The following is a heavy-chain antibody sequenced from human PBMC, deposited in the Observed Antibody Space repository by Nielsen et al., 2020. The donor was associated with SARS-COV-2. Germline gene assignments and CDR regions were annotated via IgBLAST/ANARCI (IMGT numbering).Heavy chain of an antibody. CDR2: IKNIPDSNPA. D-gene: IGHD3-16*01. CDR1: GFNFRTSA. CDR3: ARDNWAALDI. Sequence: GGSLRLSCAAFGFNFRTSAIHWVRQAPGKGLEWVGRIKNIPDSNPANYAASVKGRFTISRDDSDNSLFLQMNSLTVEDTAVYYCARDNWAALDIWGQGTMVTVSS. J-gene: IGHJ3*02. V-gene: IGHV3-72*01.